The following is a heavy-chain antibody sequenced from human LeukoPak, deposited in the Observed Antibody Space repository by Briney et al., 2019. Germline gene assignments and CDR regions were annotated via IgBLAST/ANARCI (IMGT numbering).Heavy chain of an antibody. V-gene: IGHV1-2*02. CDR1: GYIFTGYY. D-gene: IGHD3-9*01. CDR3: AREEGLRYFDWLLSDYYYMDV. Sequence: GASVKVSCKASGYIFTGYYMHWVRQAHGQGLEWMGWINPYSGGTNYAQKFQGRVTMTRDTSISTAYMELSRLRSDDTAVYYCAREEGLRYFDWLLSDYYYMDVWGKGTTVTVSS. CDR2: INPYSGGT. J-gene: IGHJ6*03.